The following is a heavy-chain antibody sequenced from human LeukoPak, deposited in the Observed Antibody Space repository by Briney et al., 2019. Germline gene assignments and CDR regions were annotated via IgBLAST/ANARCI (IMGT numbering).Heavy chain of an antibody. D-gene: IGHD1-7*01. Sequence: PGGSLRLSCAASGFTFSSYAMSWVRQAPGKGLEWVSAISGSGGSTYYADSVKGRFTISRDNCKNTLYLQMNSLRAEDTAVYYCATNSPGVNWNYVLDYSYYYGMDVWGQGTTVTVSS. CDR3: ATNSPGVNWNYVLDYSYYYGMDV. CDR1: GFTFSSYA. J-gene: IGHJ6*02. CDR2: ISGSGGST. V-gene: IGHV3-23*01.